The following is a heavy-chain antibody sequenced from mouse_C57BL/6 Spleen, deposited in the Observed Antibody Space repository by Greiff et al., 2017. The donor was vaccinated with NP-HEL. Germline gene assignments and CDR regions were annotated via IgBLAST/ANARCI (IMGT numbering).Heavy chain of an antibody. CDR2: IDPSDSYT. CDR3: ARRDYAYFDY. J-gene: IGHJ2*01. Sequence: VQLQQSGAELVMPGASVKLSCKASGYTFTSYWMHWVKQRPGQGLEWIGEIDPSDSYTNYNQKFKGKSTLTVDKSSSTAYMQLSSLTSDDSAVYYCARRDYAYFDYWGQGTTLTVSS. V-gene: IGHV1-69*01. CDR1: GYTFTSYW. D-gene: IGHD2-4*01.